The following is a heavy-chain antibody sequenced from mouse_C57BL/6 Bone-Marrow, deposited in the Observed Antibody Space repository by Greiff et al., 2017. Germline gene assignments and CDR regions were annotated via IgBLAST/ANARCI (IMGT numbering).Heavy chain of an antibody. Sequence: EVHLVESGGDLVKPGGSLKLSCAASGFTFSSYGMSWVRQTPDKRLEWVATISSGGSYTYYPDSVKGRFTISRDTAKNTLYLQMSSLKSEDTAMYYCARQGYGNGGYFDYWGQGTTLTVSS. J-gene: IGHJ2*01. V-gene: IGHV5-6*01. D-gene: IGHD2-10*02. CDR2: ISSGGSYT. CDR1: GFTFSSYG. CDR3: ARQGYGNGGYFDY.